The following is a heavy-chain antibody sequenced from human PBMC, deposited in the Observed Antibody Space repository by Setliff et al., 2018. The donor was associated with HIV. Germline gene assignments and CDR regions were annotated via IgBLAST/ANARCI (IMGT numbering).Heavy chain of an antibody. CDR3: ARGRPNSLYFDF. CDR1: GGSTSSGGFY. D-gene: IGHD7-27*01. CDR2: IYNTGST. V-gene: IGHV4-31*03. J-gene: IGHJ4*02. Sequence: PSETLSLTCTVTGGSTSSGGFYWTWIRQHPGKGLEWIGYIYNTGSTYHSPSLESRVTISIDTSKNQFSLKLSSEDTAVYYCARGRPNSLYFDFWGQGTRVTVSS.